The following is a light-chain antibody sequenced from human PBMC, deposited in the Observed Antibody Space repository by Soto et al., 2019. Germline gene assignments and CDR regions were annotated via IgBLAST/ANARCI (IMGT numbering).Light chain of an antibody. J-gene: IGKJ1*01. CDR1: QSLVHRDGNTY. Sequence: DIVLTQSPLSLPVTLGQPASISCRSSQSLVHRDGNTYLNWFHQRPGQSPRRLIYKVSIRDSGVPDRFSGSGSGTDFTLKISRVEAEDVGIYYCMQATQTWTFSQGTKVEIK. V-gene: IGKV2-30*02. CDR3: MQATQTWT. CDR2: KVS.